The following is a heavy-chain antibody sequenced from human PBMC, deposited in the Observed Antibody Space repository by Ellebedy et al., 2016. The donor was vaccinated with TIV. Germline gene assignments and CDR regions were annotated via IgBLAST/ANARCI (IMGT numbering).Heavy chain of an antibody. CDR1: GYSFTSYW. V-gene: IGHV5-51*01. CDR3: ARHASYCSGGSCYDGFVDY. D-gene: IGHD2-15*01. Sequence: GESLKISCKGSGYSFTSYWIGWVRQMRGKGLEWMGIIYPGDSDTRYSPSFQGQVTISADKSISTAYLQWSSLKASDTAMYYCARHASYCSGGSCYDGFVDYWGQGTLVTVSS. J-gene: IGHJ4*02. CDR2: IYPGDSDT.